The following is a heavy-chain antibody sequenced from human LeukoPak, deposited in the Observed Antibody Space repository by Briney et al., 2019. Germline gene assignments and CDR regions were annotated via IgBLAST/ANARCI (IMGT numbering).Heavy chain of an antibody. Sequence: GGSLRLSCAASGFTFTNYWIHWVRQAPGKGLMWVSRIKSDGITTTYADSVKGRFTISRDNAKNSLYLQTNSLRAEDTAVYYCASRRYCSSTSCYRADYWGQGTLVTVSS. CDR2: IKSDGITT. CDR3: ASRRYCSSTSCYRADY. V-gene: IGHV3-74*01. CDR1: GFTFTNYW. D-gene: IGHD2-2*01. J-gene: IGHJ4*02.